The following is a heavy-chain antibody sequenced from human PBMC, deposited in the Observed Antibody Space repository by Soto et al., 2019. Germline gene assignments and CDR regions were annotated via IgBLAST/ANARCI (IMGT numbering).Heavy chain of an antibody. Sequence: PGGSLRLSCAASGYIFSSNAMSWVRQAPGKGLEWVSTISGNGGSTYYADSMKGRFTISRDSSKNTLYLQMNSLRADDTAVYYCANWSSSGWYSLGFFDYWGQGTMVTVYS. CDR1: GYIFSSNA. J-gene: IGHJ4*02. D-gene: IGHD6-19*01. CDR2: ISGNGGST. CDR3: ANWSSSGWYSLGFFDY. V-gene: IGHV3-23*01.